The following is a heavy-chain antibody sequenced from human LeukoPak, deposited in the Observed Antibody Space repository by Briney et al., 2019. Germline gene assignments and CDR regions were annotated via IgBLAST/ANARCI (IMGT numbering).Heavy chain of an antibody. D-gene: IGHD6-13*01. Sequence: GRSLRLSCAASGFTFDDYAKHWVRQAPERGLEWVSGICWNSCSIGYADSVKGRFTIFRDNAKNSLYLQMNSLRAEDTALYYCAKGSSSSWYLFDYWGQGTLVTVSS. V-gene: IGHV3-9*01. CDR3: AKGSSSSWYLFDY. J-gene: IGHJ4*02. CDR1: GFTFDDYA. CDR2: ICWNSCSI.